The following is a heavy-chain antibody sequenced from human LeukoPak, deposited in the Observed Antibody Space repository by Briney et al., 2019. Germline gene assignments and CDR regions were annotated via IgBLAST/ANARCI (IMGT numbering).Heavy chain of an antibody. Sequence: TSVKVSCKASGYTFTSYGFSWVRQAPGQGLEWMGWISTYYGNTNYAQKLQDRVTMTTDTSTSTAYMELTSLRSDDTAVYYCAKVYSTNYYGSGDRPFLFDYWGQGTVVTVSS. D-gene: IGHD3-10*01. CDR1: GYTFTSYG. J-gene: IGHJ4*02. V-gene: IGHV1-18*01. CDR3: AKVYSTNYYGSGDRPFLFDY. CDR2: ISTYYGNT.